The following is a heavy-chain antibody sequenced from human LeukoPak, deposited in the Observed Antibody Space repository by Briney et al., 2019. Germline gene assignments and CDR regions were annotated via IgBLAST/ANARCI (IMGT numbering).Heavy chain of an antibody. Sequence: TETLSLTCTVSGGSISSYYWAWIRQPAGKGLEWIGRIYTSESTNYNPSLKSRVTISADKSKNQFSLKLSSVTAADTAVYYCARAGGGSGSSHLYYYYMDVWGKGTTVTVSS. CDR2: IYTSEST. CDR1: GGSISSYY. J-gene: IGHJ6*03. V-gene: IGHV4-4*07. CDR3: ARAGGGSGSSHLYYYYMDV. D-gene: IGHD3-10*01.